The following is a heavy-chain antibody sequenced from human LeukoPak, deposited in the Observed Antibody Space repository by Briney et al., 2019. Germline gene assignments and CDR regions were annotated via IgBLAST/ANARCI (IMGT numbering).Heavy chain of an antibody. Sequence: GGSLRLSCAASGFTVSTNYMSWVRQAPGKGLEWVTLIYSGGGTYYADSVKGRFTLSRDSSRNTLYLQMNSLRVEDTAVYYCAAPEEPRSSTKGAFDIWGQGTMVTVSP. CDR2: IYSGGGT. D-gene: IGHD2-2*01. V-gene: IGHV3-66*01. J-gene: IGHJ3*02. CDR3: AAPEEPRSSTKGAFDI. CDR1: GFTVSTNY.